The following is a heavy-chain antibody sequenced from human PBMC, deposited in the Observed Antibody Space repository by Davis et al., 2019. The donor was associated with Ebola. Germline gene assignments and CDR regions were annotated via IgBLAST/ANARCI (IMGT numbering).Heavy chain of an antibody. CDR3: ARGHYYDNTGYDY. J-gene: IGHJ4*02. V-gene: IGHV1-18*04. Sequence: ASVQVSCMASGYSFSTYGSSRVRQAPGHGLEGMGWVSAYNGQTNYMQRFQNRLTLTTDTSTSTVHMELRSLTSDDTAIYYCARGHYYDNTGYDYWGQGTLLTVSS. CDR2: VSAYNGQT. CDR1: GYSFSTYG. D-gene: IGHD3-22*01.